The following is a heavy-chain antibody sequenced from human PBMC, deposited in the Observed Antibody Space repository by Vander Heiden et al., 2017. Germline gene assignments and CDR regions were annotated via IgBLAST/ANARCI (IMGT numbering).Heavy chain of an antibody. CDR1: GFTFSSYA. J-gene: IGHJ4*02. CDR2: ISYEGSNK. CDR3: AREGRDGYNVVDY. V-gene: IGHV3-30-3*01. D-gene: IGHD5-12*01. Sequence: QVQLVESGGGVVQPGRSLRLSCAASGFTFSSYAMHWVRQAPGKGLEWVAVISYEGSNKYYADSVKGRFTISRDNSKNTLYLQMNSLRAEDTAVYYCAREGRDGYNVVDYWGQGTLVTVSS.